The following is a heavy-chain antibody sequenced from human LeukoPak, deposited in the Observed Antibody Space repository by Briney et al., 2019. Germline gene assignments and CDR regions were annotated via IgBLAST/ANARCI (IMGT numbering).Heavy chain of an antibody. D-gene: IGHD1-14*01. V-gene: IGHV1-18*01. Sequence: GASVKVSCKASGYTFTSYGISWVRQAPGQGLEWMGWISAYNGNTNYAQKLQGRVTMTTDTSTSTAYMELRSLRSDDTAVCYCARAPDTGKNWYFDLWGRGTLVTVSS. J-gene: IGHJ2*01. CDR2: ISAYNGNT. CDR1: GYTFTSYG. CDR3: ARAPDTGKNWYFDL.